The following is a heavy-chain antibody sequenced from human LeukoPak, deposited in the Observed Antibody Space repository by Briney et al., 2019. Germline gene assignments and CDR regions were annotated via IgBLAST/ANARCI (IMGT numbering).Heavy chain of an antibody. D-gene: IGHD1-26*01. V-gene: IGHV3-66*01. CDR3: ASRYGGSSKFYYYGMDV. Sequence: GGSLRLSYAASGFTVSSNYMSWVRQAPGKGLEWVSVIYSGGSTYYADSVKGRFTISRDNSKNTLYLQMNSLRAEDTAVYYCASRYGGSSKFYYYGMDVWGQGTTVTVSS. CDR1: GFTVSSNY. CDR2: IYSGGST. J-gene: IGHJ6*02.